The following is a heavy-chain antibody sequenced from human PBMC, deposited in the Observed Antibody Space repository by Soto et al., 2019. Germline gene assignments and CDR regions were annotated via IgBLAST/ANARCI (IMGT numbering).Heavy chain of an antibody. D-gene: IGHD1-1*01. J-gene: IGHJ4*02. CDR1: GYTFTSYG. CDR3: AGWSQLAVPGGFAY. CDR2: ISGYNGNT. Sequence: QVQLVQSGAEVKKPGASVKVSCKASGYTFTSYGISWVRQAPGQGLEWMGWISGYNGNTNYAQKLQGRVTMTTDTSTSTAYMELMSLRSDDTAVYYCAGWSQLAVPGGFAYWGQGTLVTVSS. V-gene: IGHV1-18*01.